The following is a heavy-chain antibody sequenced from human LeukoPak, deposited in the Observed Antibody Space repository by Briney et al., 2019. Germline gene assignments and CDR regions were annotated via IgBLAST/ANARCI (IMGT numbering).Heavy chain of an antibody. Sequence: KPSETLSLTCTVAGASVSSGSYFWSWIRQPPGKGLEWIGYFYFGGSTKYNPSLESRVTISLDTSTNQFSLKLNSVTAADTALYYCARQESPTRGTAFDIWGQGTMVTVSS. CDR1: GASVSSGSYF. J-gene: IGHJ3*02. CDR3: ARQESPTRGTAFDI. V-gene: IGHV4-61*01. CDR2: FYFGGST. D-gene: IGHD1-1*01.